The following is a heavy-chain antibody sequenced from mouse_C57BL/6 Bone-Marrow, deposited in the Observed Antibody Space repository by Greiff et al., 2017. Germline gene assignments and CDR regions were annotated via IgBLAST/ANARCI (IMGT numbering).Heavy chain of an antibody. CDR1: GYTFTSYW. D-gene: IGHD3-2*02. J-gene: IGHJ2*01. CDR3: AGDSSVRYYFDY. Sequence: QVQLQQPGAELVRPGTSVKLSCKASGYTFTSYWMHWVKQRPGQGLEWIGYINPSSGYTKYNQKFKDKATLTADKSSSTAYMQLSSLTYEDSAVYYCAGDSSVRYYFDYWGQGTTLTVSS. CDR2: INPSSGYT. V-gene: IGHV1-7*01.